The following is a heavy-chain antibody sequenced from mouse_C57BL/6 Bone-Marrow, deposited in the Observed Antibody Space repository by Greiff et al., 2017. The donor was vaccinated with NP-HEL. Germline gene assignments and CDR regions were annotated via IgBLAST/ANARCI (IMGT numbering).Heavy chain of an antibody. V-gene: IGHV1-81*01. D-gene: IGHD2-3*01. CDR3: ARNAGRWLLRRWYFEG. CDR1: GYTFTSYG. Sequence: QVQLQQSGAELARPGASVKLSCKASGYTFTSYGISWVKQRTGQGLEWIGEIYPRSGNTYYNEKFKGKATLTADKSSSTAYMELRRLTSEDSAVYFCARNAGRWLLRRWYFEGWGTGTTVTVSS. CDR2: IYPRSGNT. J-gene: IGHJ1*03.